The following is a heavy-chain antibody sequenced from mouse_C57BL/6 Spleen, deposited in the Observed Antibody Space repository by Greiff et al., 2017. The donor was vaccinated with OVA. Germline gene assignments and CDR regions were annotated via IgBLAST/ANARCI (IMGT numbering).Heavy chain of an antibody. D-gene: IGHD1-1*01. V-gene: IGHV3-6*01. CDR3: ARSYYYGSSYEFAY. J-gene: IGHJ3*01. Sequence: EVKLMESGPGLVKPSQSLSLTCSVTGYSITSGYYWNWIRQFPGNKLEWMGYISYDGSNNYNPSLKNRISITRDTSKNQFFLKLNSVTTEDTATYYCARSYYYGSSYEFAYWGQGTLVTVSA. CDR1: GYSITSGYY. CDR2: ISYDGSN.